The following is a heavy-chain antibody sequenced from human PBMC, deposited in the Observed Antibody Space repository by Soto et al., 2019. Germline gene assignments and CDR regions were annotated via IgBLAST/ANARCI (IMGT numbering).Heavy chain of an antibody. CDR2: TSYDENYK. V-gene: IGHV3-30*04. J-gene: IGHJ4*02. Sequence: QVHLVESGGGVVQPGRSLRLSCAASGFTFSGYAMHWVRQAPGKGLEWVAATSYDENYKYYADSVKGRFTISRDNSKNTLFLQMNSLRTEDTAVYYCARQGGSSGIWYFDYWGQGSLVIVSS. CDR1: GFTFSGYA. CDR3: ARQGGSSGIWYFDY. D-gene: IGHD6-6*01.